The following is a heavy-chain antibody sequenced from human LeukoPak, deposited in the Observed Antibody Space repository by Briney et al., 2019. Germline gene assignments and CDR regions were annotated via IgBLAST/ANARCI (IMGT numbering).Heavy chain of an antibody. CDR1: GYTFTSYG. Sequence: ASVKVSCKASGYTFTSYGISWVRQAPGQGLEWMGWISAYNGNTNYAQKLQGRVTMTTDTTTSTAYIELRSLRSDDTAVYYCARDGVGFWSGSNDYWGQGTLVTVSS. CDR3: ARDGVGFWSGSNDY. D-gene: IGHD3-3*01. V-gene: IGHV1-18*01. J-gene: IGHJ4*02. CDR2: ISAYNGNT.